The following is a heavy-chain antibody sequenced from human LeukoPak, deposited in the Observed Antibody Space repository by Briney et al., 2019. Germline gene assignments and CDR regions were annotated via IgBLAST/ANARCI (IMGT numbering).Heavy chain of an antibody. CDR1: GGSIRNYW. V-gene: IGHV4-59*01. D-gene: IGHD6-13*01. CDR2: VVDSGGT. CDR3: ARGYSSSWNYFDY. J-gene: IGHJ4*02. Sequence: PSETLSLTCTVSGGSIRNYWWSWLRQPPGKGLEWLGYVVDSGGTNYNPSLKSRVTISVATSKKQFSLKLSSVTAADTAVYYCARGYSSSWNYFDYWGQGTLVTVSS.